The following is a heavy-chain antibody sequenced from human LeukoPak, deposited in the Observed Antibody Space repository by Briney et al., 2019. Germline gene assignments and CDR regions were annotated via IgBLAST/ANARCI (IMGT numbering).Heavy chain of an antibody. CDR3: TRRYGGHSGWEGSHDS. CDR2: ISSNGGST. CDR1: GFTFSSYA. Sequence: GGSLRLSCAASGFTFSSYAMHWVRQAPGKGLEYVSAISSNGGSTYYANSVKGRFTISRDNSKSTLYLQMGSLRAEDPAVNYFTRRYGGHSGWEGSHDSWGQGTLVTVFS. J-gene: IGHJ4*02. D-gene: IGHD6-19*01. V-gene: IGHV3-64*01.